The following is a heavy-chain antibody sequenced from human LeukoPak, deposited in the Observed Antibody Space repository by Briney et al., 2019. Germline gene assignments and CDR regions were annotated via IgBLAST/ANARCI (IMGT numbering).Heavy chain of an antibody. CDR1: GFTFSNYA. Sequence: GGSLRLSCAASGFTFSNYAMGWVRQPPGKGLEWVSTIGGSGRTTYYADSVQGRFTISRDNSKNTLYLQMSSLRAEDTAVYYCAKSPKTGFLFDYWGEGTLVTVSS. V-gene: IGHV3-23*01. CDR3: AKSPKTGFLFDY. J-gene: IGHJ4*02. D-gene: IGHD1-1*01. CDR2: IGGSGRTT.